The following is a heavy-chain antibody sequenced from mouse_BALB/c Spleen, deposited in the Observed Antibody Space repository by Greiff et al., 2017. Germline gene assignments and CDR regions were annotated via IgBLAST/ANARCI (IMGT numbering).Heavy chain of an antibody. V-gene: IGHV14-4*02. Sequence: VQLQQSGAELVRSGASVKLSCTASGFNIKDYYMHWVKQRPEQGLEWIGWIDPENGDTEYAPKFQGKATMTADTSSNTAYLQLSSLTSEDTAVYYCNARYDVGAWTDYWGQGTTLTVSS. J-gene: IGHJ2*01. D-gene: IGHD2-14*01. CDR3: NARYDVGAWTDY. CDR1: GFNIKDYY. CDR2: IDPENGDT.